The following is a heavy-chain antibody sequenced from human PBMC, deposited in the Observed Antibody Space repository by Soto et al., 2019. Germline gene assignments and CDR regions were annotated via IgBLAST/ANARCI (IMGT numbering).Heavy chain of an antibody. J-gene: IGHJ4*02. CDR2: INAGNGNT. Sequence: QVQLVQSGAEEKKPGASVKVSCKASGYTFTSYAMHWVRQAPGQRLEWMGWINAGNGNTKYSQKFQGRVTITRDTAASTAYRELSSLRSEDTAVYYCAGAVGGSSSRGDYWGQGTLVTGSS. D-gene: IGHD6-13*01. CDR1: GYTFTSYA. CDR3: AGAVGGSSSRGDY. V-gene: IGHV1-3*05.